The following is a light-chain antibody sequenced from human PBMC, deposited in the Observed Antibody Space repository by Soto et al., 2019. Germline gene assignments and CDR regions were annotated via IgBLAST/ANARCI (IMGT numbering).Light chain of an antibody. CDR3: QQYNNWPQT. J-gene: IGKJ1*01. CDR2: GVS. Sequence: EIVMTQSPATLSVSPGERATLSCRASQSVSNNLAWYQQNPGQAPRLLIYGVSTRATGIPARFTGSGSGTEFTLIISSLQPEDFAVYYGQQYNNWPQTFGRGAKVVIK. V-gene: IGKV3-15*01. CDR1: QSVSNN.